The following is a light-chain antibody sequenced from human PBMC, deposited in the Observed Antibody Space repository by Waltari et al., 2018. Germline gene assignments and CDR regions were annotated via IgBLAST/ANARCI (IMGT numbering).Light chain of an antibody. J-gene: IGKJ1*01. V-gene: IGKV1-27*01. CDR1: QDISHK. CDR2: FAS. Sequence: DIRMTQSPSSLSAAVGDRVTITCRASQDISHKFAWYQQKPGKVPRLLFYFASTLQSGVASRFSGRGSGAEFTLTISSLQGEDVATYYCQYGETFGQGTQVEI. CDR3: QYGET.